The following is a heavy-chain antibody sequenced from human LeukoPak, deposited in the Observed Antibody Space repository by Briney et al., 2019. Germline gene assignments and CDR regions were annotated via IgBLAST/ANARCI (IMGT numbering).Heavy chain of an antibody. Sequence: GGSLRLSCAASGFTFSSYWMSWVRQAPGKGLEWVANIKQDGSEKYYVDSVKGRFTISRDNAKNSLYLQMNSLGAEDTAVYYCARGAVDDYYGMDVWGQGTTVTVSS. CDR3: ARGAVDDYYGMDV. CDR1: GFTFSSYW. CDR2: IKQDGSEK. D-gene: IGHD5-12*01. V-gene: IGHV3-7*01. J-gene: IGHJ6*02.